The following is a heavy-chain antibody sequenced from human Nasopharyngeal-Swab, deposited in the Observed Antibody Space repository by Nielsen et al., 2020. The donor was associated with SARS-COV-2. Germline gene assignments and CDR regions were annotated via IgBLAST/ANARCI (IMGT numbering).Heavy chain of an antibody. CDR3: ARGRHIVATILRYYYYMDV. V-gene: IGHV4-38-2*02. J-gene: IGHJ6*03. CDR2: IYHSGST. Sequence: WIRQPPGKGLEWIGSIYHSGSTYYNPSLKSRVTISVDTSKNQFSLKLSSVTAADTAVYYCARGRHIVATILRYYYYMDVWGKGTTVTVSS. D-gene: IGHD5-12*01.